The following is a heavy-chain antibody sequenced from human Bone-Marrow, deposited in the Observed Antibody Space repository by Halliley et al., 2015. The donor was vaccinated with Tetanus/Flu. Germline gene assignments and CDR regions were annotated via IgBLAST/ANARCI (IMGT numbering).Heavy chain of an antibody. CDR3: ARDPKWYEWDRRGTLTFDY. J-gene: IGHJ4*02. D-gene: IGHD1-26*01. Sequence: PLDGPTNYAQKFHNRVTMTRDTSTSTVYMDLTSLRLDDTAVYYCARDPKWYEWDRRGTLTFDYWGQGALVTVSS. CDR2: PLDGPT. V-gene: IGHV1-46*01.